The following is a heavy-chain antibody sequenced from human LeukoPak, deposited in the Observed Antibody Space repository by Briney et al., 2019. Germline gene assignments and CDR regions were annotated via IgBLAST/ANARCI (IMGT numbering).Heavy chain of an antibody. V-gene: IGHV1-46*01. CDR1: GYSFTSQY. D-gene: IGHD6-6*01. CDR3: AAGVPIDY. Sequence: VASVKVSCKASGYSFTSQYMHWVRQAPGQGLEWMGIIDLSGGSTSYAQKFQGRVIVTRDKSTSTLCMELTRLSTEDTAVYYCAAGVPIDYWGQGTLVTVSS. CDR2: IDLSGGST. J-gene: IGHJ4*02.